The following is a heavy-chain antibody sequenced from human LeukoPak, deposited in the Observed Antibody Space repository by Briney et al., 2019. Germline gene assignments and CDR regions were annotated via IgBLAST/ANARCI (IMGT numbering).Heavy chain of an antibody. Sequence: SETLSLTCAVYGGSFSGYYWSWIRQPPGKGLEWIGEINHSGSTNYNPSLKSRVTISVDTSKNQFSLKLSSVTAADTAVYYCARRASYGDYGHGGDFDYWGQGTLVTVSS. CDR3: ARRASYGDYGHGGDFDY. V-gene: IGHV4-34*01. CDR2: INHSGST. CDR1: GGSFSGYY. D-gene: IGHD4-17*01. J-gene: IGHJ4*02.